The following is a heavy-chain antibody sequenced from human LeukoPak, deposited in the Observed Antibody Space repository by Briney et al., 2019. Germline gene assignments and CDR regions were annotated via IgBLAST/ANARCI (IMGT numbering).Heavy chain of an antibody. V-gene: IGHV4-34*01. J-gene: IGHJ4*02. Sequence: GSLRLSCAASGFTVSSNYWSWIRQPPGKGLEWIGEINHRGSTKYNPSLKSRVTISVDTSKNQFSLNLRSATAADTAVYYCARGDILTGYSYWGQGTLVTVSS. CDR3: ARGDILTGYSY. CDR2: INHRGST. D-gene: IGHD3-9*01. CDR1: GFTVSSNY.